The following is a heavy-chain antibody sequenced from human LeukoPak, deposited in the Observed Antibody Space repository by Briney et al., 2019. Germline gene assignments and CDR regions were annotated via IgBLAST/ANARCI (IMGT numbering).Heavy chain of an antibody. V-gene: IGHV4-38-2*01. Sequence: SETLSLTCAVSGYSISSGYYWGWIRQPPGKELEWIGSIYHSGSTYYNPSLKSRVTISVDTSKNQFSLKLSSVTAADTAVYYCAKSSYCSSTSCYVVGLEAYFDYWGQGTLVTVSS. CDR3: AKSSYCSSTSCYVVGLEAYFDY. J-gene: IGHJ4*02. CDR1: GYSISSGYY. CDR2: IYHSGST. D-gene: IGHD2-2*01.